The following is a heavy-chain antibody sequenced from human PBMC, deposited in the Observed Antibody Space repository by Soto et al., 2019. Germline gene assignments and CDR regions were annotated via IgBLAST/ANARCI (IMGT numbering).Heavy chain of an antibody. CDR3: AKDLIANNGVWEAFDM. Sequence: GGSLRLSCAASGFIFSDYYMGWFRLAPGKGLQWISYISDTGTDTYLADSVKGRFTVSRDNAKNTVHLQMNSLRDEDTAVYYCAKDLIANNGVWEAFDMWGRGTKVTVSS. V-gene: IGHV3-11*01. J-gene: IGHJ3*02. CDR1: GFIFSDYY. CDR2: ISDTGTDT. D-gene: IGHD2-8*01.